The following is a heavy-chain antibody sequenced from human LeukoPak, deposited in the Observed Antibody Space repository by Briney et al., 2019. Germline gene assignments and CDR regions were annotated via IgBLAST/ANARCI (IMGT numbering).Heavy chain of an antibody. Sequence: ASVKVSCKASGYTFTGYYMHWVRQAPGQGLGKMPYINPNSGGTNYAQKFQGRVTMTRDTSISTAYMELSRLIPDDTAVYYCPRVARTGLAYYYGMDVWGQGTTVTVSS. D-gene: IGHD1-14*01. J-gene: IGHJ6*02. CDR2: INPNSGGT. CDR3: PRVARTGLAYYYGMDV. CDR1: GYTFTGYY. V-gene: IGHV1-2*02.